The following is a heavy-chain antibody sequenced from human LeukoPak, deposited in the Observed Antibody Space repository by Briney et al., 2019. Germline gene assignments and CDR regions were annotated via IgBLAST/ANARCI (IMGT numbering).Heavy chain of an antibody. V-gene: IGHV3-7*01. CDR2: INQDGSSK. CDR1: GFTFSSYW. Sequence: GGSLRLSCAASGFTFSSYWMSWVRQAPGKGVEWVAHINQDGSSKYYVDSVKGRFSISRDDAKNSLYLQMNSLRAEDTAVYYCARDLFSGSYYEDFWGQGTLVTVSS. CDR3: ARDLFSGSYYEDF. J-gene: IGHJ4*02. D-gene: IGHD1-26*01.